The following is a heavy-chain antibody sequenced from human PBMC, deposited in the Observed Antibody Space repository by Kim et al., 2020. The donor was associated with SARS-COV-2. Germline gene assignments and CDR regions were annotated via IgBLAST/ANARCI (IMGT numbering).Heavy chain of an antibody. D-gene: IGHD1-26*01. V-gene: IGHV3-23*05. J-gene: IGHJ4*02. CDR3: AKLSGVAGPTDS. Sequence: YYAASMKGRATISRDTSTNTLYLQVHNVRADDTALYYCAKLSGVAGPTDSWGQGTRVTVSS.